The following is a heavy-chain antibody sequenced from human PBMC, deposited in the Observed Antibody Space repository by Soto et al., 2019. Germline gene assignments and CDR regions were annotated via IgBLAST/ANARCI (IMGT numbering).Heavy chain of an antibody. CDR2: ISGSGVST. D-gene: IGHD3-22*01. V-gene: IGHV3-23*01. CDR1: GFTFSSYA. CDR3: AKYSTMLVTIDWFDP. Sequence: GGSLRLSCAASGFTFSSYAMSWVREAPGKGLEWVSAISGSGVSTYYADSVKGRFTISRDNSKNTLYLQMNSLRAEDTAVYYCAKYSTMLVTIDWFDPWGPGTMVTV. J-gene: IGHJ5*02.